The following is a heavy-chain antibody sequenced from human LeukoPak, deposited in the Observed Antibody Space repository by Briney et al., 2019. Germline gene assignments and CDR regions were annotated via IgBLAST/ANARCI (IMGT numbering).Heavy chain of an antibody. CDR2: ISSSGVST. CDR1: GFTFSSYA. CDR3: ATGGLGISPFEY. D-gene: IGHD3/OR15-3a*01. Sequence: GGSLRLSCAASGFTFSSYAMSWVRQAPGKGLEWISPISSSGVSTYYADSVKGRFTISRDNSKNTLYLQMNSLRAEDTAIYYCATGGLGISPFEYWGQGTLVTVSS. J-gene: IGHJ4*02. V-gene: IGHV3-23*01.